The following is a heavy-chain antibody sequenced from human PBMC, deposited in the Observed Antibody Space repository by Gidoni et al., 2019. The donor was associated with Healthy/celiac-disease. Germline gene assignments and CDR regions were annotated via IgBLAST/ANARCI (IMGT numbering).Heavy chain of an antibody. CDR2: IYYSGST. Sequence: QLQLQESGPGLVKPSETLSLTCTVSGGSISSSSYYWGWIRQPPGKGLEWIGSIYYSGSTYYNPSLKSRVTISVDTSKNQFSLKLSSVTAADTAVYYCASLFSGSYFRFGFDPWSQGTLVTVSS. CDR1: GGSISSSSYY. D-gene: IGHD1-26*01. V-gene: IGHV4-39*01. CDR3: ASLFSGSYFRFGFDP. J-gene: IGHJ5*02.